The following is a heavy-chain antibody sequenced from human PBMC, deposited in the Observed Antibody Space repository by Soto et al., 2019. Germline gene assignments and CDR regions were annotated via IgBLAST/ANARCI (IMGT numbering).Heavy chain of an antibody. Sequence: SPTLSLSGDSFWDSASSNSGTWNWIRPSPSRGLEWLGRTYYRSKWYNDYAVSVKGRTTISPDTSKNQFSLQLNAVTPDDTAVYFCVRLMYSYGVPEYPFDI. CDR1: WDSASSNSGT. CDR3: VRLMYSYGVPEYPFDI. CDR2: TYYRSKWYN. J-gene: IGHJ3*02. V-gene: IGHV6-1*01. D-gene: IGHD5-18*01.